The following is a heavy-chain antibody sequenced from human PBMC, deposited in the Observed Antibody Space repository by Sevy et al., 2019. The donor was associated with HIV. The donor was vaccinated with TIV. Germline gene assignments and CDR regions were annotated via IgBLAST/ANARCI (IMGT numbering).Heavy chain of an antibody. CDR2: ISGHNGDT. CDR1: GYTFTNYA. D-gene: IGHD3-3*01. CDR3: MRGTTFYDFWTGGDY. J-gene: IGHJ4*02. V-gene: IGHV1-18*01. Sequence: ASVKVSCKASGYTFTNYAISWVRQAPGQGLEWMGWISGHNGDTKNAEKFQGRFTMTTDTSTKTAYMDLRSLRSDDTAVYYCMRGTTFYDFWTGGDYWGPGTLVTVSS.